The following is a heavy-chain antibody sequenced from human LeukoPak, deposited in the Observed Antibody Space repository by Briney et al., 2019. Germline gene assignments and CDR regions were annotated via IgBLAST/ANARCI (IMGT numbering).Heavy chain of an antibody. CDR2: IIPIFGTA. V-gene: IGHV1-69*13. J-gene: IGHJ4*02. CDR3: ARLHYYDSSGYYLPFDY. D-gene: IGHD3-22*01. CDR1: GGTFSSYA. Sequence: SVKVSCKASGGTFSSYAISWVRQAPGQGLEWMGGIIPIFGTANYAQKFQGRVTITADESTSTAYMELSSLRSEDTAVYYCARLHYYDSSGYYLPFDYWGQGTLVTVSS.